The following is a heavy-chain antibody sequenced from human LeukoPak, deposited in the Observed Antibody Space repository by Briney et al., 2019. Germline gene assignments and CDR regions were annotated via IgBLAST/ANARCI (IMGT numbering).Heavy chain of an antibody. CDR3: ARVCASCSSTSCYTPPNWFDP. J-gene: IGHJ5*02. CDR1: GGSISSSSYY. CDR2: IYYSGST. V-gene: IGHV4-39*07. D-gene: IGHD2-2*02. Sequence: SETLSLTCTVSGGSISSSSYYWGWIRQPPGKGLEWIGSIYYSGSTYYNPSLKSRVTISVDTSKNQFSLKLSSVTAADTAVYYCARVCASCSSTSCYTPPNWFDPWGQGTLVTVSP.